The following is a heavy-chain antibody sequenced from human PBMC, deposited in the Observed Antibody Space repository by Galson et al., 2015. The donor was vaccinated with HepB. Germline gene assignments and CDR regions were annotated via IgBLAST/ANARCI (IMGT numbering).Heavy chain of an antibody. Sequence: SLRLSCAASGFTFSSYAMHWVRQAPGKGLEWVAVISYDGSNKYYADSVKGRFTISRDNSKNTLYLQMNSLRAEDTAVYYCARDRPVAGTDYWGQGTLVTVSS. CDR2: ISYDGSNK. V-gene: IGHV3-30*04. J-gene: IGHJ4*02. CDR1: GFTFSSYA. CDR3: ARDRPVAGTDY. D-gene: IGHD6-19*01.